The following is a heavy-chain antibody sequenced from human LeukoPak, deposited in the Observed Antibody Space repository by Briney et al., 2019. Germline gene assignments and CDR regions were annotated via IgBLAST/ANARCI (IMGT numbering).Heavy chain of an antibody. Sequence: GGSLRLSCAASGFTFSSYVMHWVRQAPGKGLEWVAFIRYDGSNKYYADSVKGRFTTSRDNFKNTLYLQMNSLRAEDTAVYYCAKDLVATFPNWFDPWGQGTLVTVSS. CDR2: IRYDGSNK. CDR1: GFTFSSYV. J-gene: IGHJ5*02. D-gene: IGHD5-12*01. V-gene: IGHV3-30*02. CDR3: AKDLVATFPNWFDP.